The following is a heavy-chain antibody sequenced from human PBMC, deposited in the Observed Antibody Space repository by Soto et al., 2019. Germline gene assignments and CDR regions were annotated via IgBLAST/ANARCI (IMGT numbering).Heavy chain of an antibody. J-gene: IGHJ6*03. V-gene: IGHV4-61*01. Sequence: QVQLQESGPGLVKPSETLSLTCTVSGDSVSSGLYYWGWVRQPPGKGLEWIGYIYYSGSTNYNPSLENRVTMSLATSKNQFSLRLRSVTAADTAVYYCAGGGSIVVATRRLMDVWGKGTTVTVSS. CDR3: AGGGSIVVATRRLMDV. CDR1: GDSVSSGLYY. D-gene: IGHD3-22*01. CDR2: IYYSGST.